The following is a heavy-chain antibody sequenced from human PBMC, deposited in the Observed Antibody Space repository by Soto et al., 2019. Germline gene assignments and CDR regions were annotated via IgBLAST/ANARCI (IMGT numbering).Heavy chain of an antibody. D-gene: IGHD6-13*01. Sequence: SETLSLTCTVSGGSISSYYWSWIRQPPGKGLEWIGYIYYSGTTNYNPSLKSRVTISVDTSKIQFSLKLSSVTAADTAVYYCARGMSGSWYPVNWFDPWGQGTLVTVSS. V-gene: IGHV4-59*01. CDR3: ARGMSGSWYPVNWFDP. CDR2: IYYSGTT. J-gene: IGHJ5*02. CDR1: GGSISSYY.